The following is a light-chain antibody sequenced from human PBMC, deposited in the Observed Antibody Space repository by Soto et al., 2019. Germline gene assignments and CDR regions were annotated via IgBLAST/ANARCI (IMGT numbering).Light chain of an antibody. CDR3: SLYTSENAYV. V-gene: IGLV2-18*01. CDR2: EVS. CDR1: STDFVSYNR. J-gene: IGLJ1*01. Sequence: QSALTQPPSVSGSPGQSVTISCTGTSTDFVSYNRVSWYQQPPGTAPKLMIYEVSKRPSGVPDRFSGSKSGNTASLTISGLQAPDEADYYCSLYTSENAYVFGTGTKV.